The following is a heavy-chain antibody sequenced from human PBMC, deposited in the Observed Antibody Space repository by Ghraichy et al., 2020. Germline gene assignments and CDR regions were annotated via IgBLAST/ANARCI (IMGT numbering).Heavy chain of an antibody. CDR2: IYYSGST. V-gene: IGHV4-39*01. D-gene: IGHD4-17*01. Sequence: SETLSLTCTVSGGSISSSSYYWGWIRQPPGKGLEWIGSIYYSGSTYYNPSLKSRVTISVDTSKNQFSLKLSSVTAADTAVYYCATGRVTTDYWGQGTLVTVSS. J-gene: IGHJ4*02. CDR3: ATGRVTTDY. CDR1: GGSISSSSYY.